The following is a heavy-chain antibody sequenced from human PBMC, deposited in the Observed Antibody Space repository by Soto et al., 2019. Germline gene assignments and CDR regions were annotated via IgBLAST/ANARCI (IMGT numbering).Heavy chain of an antibody. CDR1: GFTFDDYT. CDR2: ISWDGGST. Sequence: PGGSLRLSCAASGFTFDDYTMHWVRQAPGKGLEWVSLISWDGGSTYYADSVKGRFTISRDNSKNSLYLQMNSLRTEDTALYYCAKDLLCSSTSCYQRKEYYYYYYGMDVWGQGTTVTVSS. V-gene: IGHV3-43*01. D-gene: IGHD2-2*01. J-gene: IGHJ6*02. CDR3: AKDLLCSSTSCYQRKEYYYYYYGMDV.